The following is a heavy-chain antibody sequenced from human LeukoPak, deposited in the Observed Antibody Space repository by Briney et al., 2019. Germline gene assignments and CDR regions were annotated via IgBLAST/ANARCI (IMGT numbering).Heavy chain of an antibody. CDR2: IRSDGINK. D-gene: IGHD3-10*01. J-gene: IGHJ4*02. CDR1: GFTFSSYG. V-gene: IGHV3-30*02. CDR3: AKVLQMVREVTPFDY. Sequence: GGSLRLSCAASGFTFSSYGMHWVRQAPDKGLRWVASIRSDGINKYYADSVKGRFTISRDNSKNTLYLQMSSLGVEDTAVYYCAKVLQMVREVTPFDYWGQGTQVTVSS.